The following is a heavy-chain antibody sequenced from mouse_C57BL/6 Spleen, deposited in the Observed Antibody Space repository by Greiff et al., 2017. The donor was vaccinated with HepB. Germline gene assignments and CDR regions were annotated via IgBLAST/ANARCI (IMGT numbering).Heavy chain of an antibody. CDR2: INPSSGYT. J-gene: IGHJ4*01. D-gene: IGHD1-1*01. CDR3: ARRYYGSSSLAMDY. CDR1: GYTFTSYT. Sequence: VQLQESGAELARPGASVKMSCKASGYTFTSYTMHWVKQRPGQGLEWIGYINPSSGYTKYNQKFKDKATLTADKSSSTAYMQLSSLTSEDSAVYYCARRYYGSSSLAMDYWGQGTSVTVSS. V-gene: IGHV1-4*01.